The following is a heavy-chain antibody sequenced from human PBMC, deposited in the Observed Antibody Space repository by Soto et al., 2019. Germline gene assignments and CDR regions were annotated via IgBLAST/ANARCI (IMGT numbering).Heavy chain of an antibody. J-gene: IGHJ4*02. CDR2: ISGSGGST. Sequence: GGSLRLSCAASGFTFSGYAMSWVRQAPGKGLEWVSAISGSGGSTYYADSVKGRFTISRDNSKNTLYLQMNSLRAEDTAVYYCVVAASSGYYGGFDYWGQGTLVTVSS. D-gene: IGHD3-22*01. CDR3: VVAASSGYYGGFDY. CDR1: GFTFSGYA. V-gene: IGHV3-23*01.